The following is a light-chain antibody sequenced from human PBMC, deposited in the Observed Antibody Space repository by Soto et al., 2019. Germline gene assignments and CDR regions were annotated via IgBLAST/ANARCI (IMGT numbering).Light chain of an antibody. V-gene: IGKV1-9*01. CDR3: QQLNSYPST. CDR1: QGISSY. CDR2: AAS. J-gene: IGKJ1*01. Sequence: DIQLTQSPSFLSASVGDRVTITCRASQGISSYLAWYQQKPGKAPKLLIYAASTLQSGVPSRFRGSGSGTEFTLTFSSLQPEDVATYYCQQLNSYPSTFGQGTKVEIK.